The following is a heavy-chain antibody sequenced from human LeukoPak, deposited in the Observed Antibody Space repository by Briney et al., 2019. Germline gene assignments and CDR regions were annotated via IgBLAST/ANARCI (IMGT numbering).Heavy chain of an antibody. J-gene: IGHJ4*02. CDR2: ISAYNGNT. CDR1: GGTFSSYA. CDR3: ARGGRDYYDSSGYYY. D-gene: IGHD3-22*01. Sequence: ASVKVSCKASGGTFSSYAISWVRQAPGQGLEWMGWISAYNGNTNYAQKLQGRVTMTTDTSTSTAYMELRSLRSDDTAVYYCARGGRDYYDSSGYYYWGQGTLVTVSS. V-gene: IGHV1-18*01.